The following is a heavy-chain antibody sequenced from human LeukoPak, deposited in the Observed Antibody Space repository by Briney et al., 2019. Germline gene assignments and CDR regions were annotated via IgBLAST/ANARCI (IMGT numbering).Heavy chain of an antibody. J-gene: IGHJ3*02. CDR3: ARENLGYCSSTSCYADAFDI. V-gene: IGHV4-38-2*02. CDR1: GYSISSGYH. CDR2: IYHSGST. D-gene: IGHD2-2*01. Sequence: SETLSLTCTVSGYSISSGYHWGWIRQPPGKGLEWIGSIYHSGSTYYNPSLKSRVTISVDTSKNQFSLKLRSVTAADTAVYYCARENLGYCSSTSCYADAFDIWGQGTMVTVSS.